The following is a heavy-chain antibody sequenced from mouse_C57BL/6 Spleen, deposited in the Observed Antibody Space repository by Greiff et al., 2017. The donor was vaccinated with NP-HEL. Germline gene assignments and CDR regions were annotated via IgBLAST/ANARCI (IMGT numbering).Heavy chain of an antibody. J-gene: IGHJ4*01. CDR1: GYAFSSSW. V-gene: IGHV1-82*01. CDR2: IYPGDGDT. Sequence: VQLQQSGPELVKPGASVKISCKASGYAFSSSWMNWVKQRPGKGLGWIGRIYPGDGDTNYNGKFKGKDTLTADKSSSTAYMQLSSLTSEDSAVYFCARVGYGSSYDYYAMDYWGQGTSVTVSS. CDR3: ARVGYGSSYDYYAMDY. D-gene: IGHD1-1*01.